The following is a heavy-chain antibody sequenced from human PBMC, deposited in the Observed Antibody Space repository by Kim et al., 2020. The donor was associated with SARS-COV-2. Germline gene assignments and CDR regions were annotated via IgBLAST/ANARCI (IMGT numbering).Heavy chain of an antibody. V-gene: IGHV4-4*02. CDR1: GGSISSSNW. CDR2: IYHSGST. D-gene: IGHD2-2*01. J-gene: IGHJ5*02. Sequence: SETLSLTCAVSGGSISSSNWWSWVRQPPGKGLEWIGEIYHSGSTNYNPSLKSRVTISVDKSKNQFSLKLSSVTAADTAVYYCARVVVPAAPGSYWFDPWGQGTLVTVSS. CDR3: ARVVVPAAPGSYWFDP.